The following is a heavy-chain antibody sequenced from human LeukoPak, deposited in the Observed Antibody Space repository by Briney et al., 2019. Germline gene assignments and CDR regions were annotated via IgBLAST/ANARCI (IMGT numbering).Heavy chain of an antibody. J-gene: IGHJ4*02. Sequence: GRSLRLSCAASGFTFSSYAMHWVRQAPGKGLEWVAVISYDGSNKYYADSVKGRFTISRDNSKNTLYLQMNSLRAEDTAVYYCARDLSLGGSYENYWGQGTLVTVSS. CDR2: ISYDGSNK. CDR1: GFTFSSYA. D-gene: IGHD1-26*01. V-gene: IGHV3-30-3*01. CDR3: ARDLSLGGSYENY.